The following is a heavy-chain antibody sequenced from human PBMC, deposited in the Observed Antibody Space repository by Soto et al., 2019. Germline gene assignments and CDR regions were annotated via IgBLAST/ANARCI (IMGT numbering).Heavy chain of an antibody. Sequence: QVQLQESGPGLVKPSQTLSLTCTGSGGSISSGGYYWSWIRQHPGKVLEWIGYIYYSGSTYYNPSLKSRVTITVDTSKKQFSLKLSSVTAADTAVYYCARSYCSSTSCSRTEYFQHWGKGTLVTVSS. CDR2: IYYSGST. CDR3: ARSYCSSTSCSRTEYFQH. J-gene: IGHJ1*01. CDR1: GGSISSGGYY. V-gene: IGHV4-31*03. D-gene: IGHD2-2*01.